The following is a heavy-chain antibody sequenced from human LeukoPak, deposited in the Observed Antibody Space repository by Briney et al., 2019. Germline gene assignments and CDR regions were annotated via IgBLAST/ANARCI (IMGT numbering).Heavy chain of an antibody. Sequence: GGSLRLSCAASDFSVGGNTMIWVRQAPGKGLEWVSAISGSGGSTYYADSVKGRFTISRDNSKNTLYLQMNSLRAEDTAVYYCAKGRGAFDYWGQGTLVTVSS. V-gene: IGHV3-23*01. CDR1: DFSVGGNT. CDR3: AKGRGAFDY. CDR2: ISGSGGST. D-gene: IGHD1-26*01. J-gene: IGHJ4*02.